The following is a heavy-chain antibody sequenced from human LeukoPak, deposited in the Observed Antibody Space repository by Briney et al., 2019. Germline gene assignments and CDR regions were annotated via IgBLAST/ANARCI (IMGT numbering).Heavy chain of an antibody. CDR1: GFTFSSYA. V-gene: IGHV3-30*04. CDR2: ISYDGSNK. D-gene: IGHD2-2*01. Sequence: GRSLRLSCAASGFTFSSYAMHWVRQAPGKGLEWVAVISYDGSNKYYADSVKGRFTISRDNSKNTLYLQMNSLRAEDTAVYHCARGAARGVPAAFYWGQGTLVTVSS. CDR3: ARGAARGVPAAFY. J-gene: IGHJ4*02.